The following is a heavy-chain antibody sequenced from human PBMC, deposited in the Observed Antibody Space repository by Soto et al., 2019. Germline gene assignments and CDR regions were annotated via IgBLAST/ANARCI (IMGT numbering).Heavy chain of an antibody. CDR3: ASIQNNWFEP. J-gene: IGHJ5*02. Sequence: EVQLVESGGGLVQPGGSLRLTCTASGFTFSSSWMAWVRQAPGKGLEWVGNIKHDGSEVYYLDSVRGRFTISRDSAWKSLYLQVNSLRAEDTAVYYCASIQNNWFEPWGQGTLVAVSS. V-gene: IGHV3-7*01. CDR1: GFTFSSSW. CDR2: IKHDGSEV.